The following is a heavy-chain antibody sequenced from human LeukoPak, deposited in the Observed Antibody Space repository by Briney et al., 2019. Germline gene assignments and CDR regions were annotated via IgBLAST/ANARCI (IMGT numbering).Heavy chain of an antibody. CDR1: GFTFSSYG. J-gene: IGHJ4*02. D-gene: IGHD2-2*01. CDR3: ARDRGYCSSTSCYAGYFDY. V-gene: IGHV3-33*01. Sequence: PGRSLRLSCAASGFTFSSYGMHWVRQAPGKGLEWVAVIWYDGSNKYYADSVKGRFTISRDNSKNTLYLQMNSLRAEDTAVYYCARDRGYCSSTSCYAGYFDYWGQGTLVTVPS. CDR2: IWYDGSNK.